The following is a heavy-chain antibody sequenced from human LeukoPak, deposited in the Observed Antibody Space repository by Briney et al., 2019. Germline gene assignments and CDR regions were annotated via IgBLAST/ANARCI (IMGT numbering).Heavy chain of an antibody. V-gene: IGHV3-23*01. D-gene: IGHD6-19*01. CDR1: GFTFSSYA. CDR3: EKVGGRYSSGWCLDY. CDR2: ISGSGGST. Sequence: GGSLRLSCAASGFTFSSYAMSWVRQAPGKGLEWVSAISGSGGSTYYADSVKGRLTISRDNSKNTLYLQMNSLRAEDTAVYYCEKVGGRYSSGWCLDYWGQGTLVTVSS. J-gene: IGHJ4*02.